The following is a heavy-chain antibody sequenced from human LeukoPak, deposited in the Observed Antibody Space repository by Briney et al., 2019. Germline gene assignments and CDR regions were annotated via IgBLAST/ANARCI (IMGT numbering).Heavy chain of an antibody. V-gene: IGHV1-2*02. CDR3: ARDGRVGLFYESWFDP. CDR2: INPNSGGT. J-gene: IGHJ5*02. CDR1: GYTFTGYY. D-gene: IGHD2/OR15-2a*01. Sequence: ASVKVSCKASGYTFTGYYMHWVRQAPGQGLEWMGWINPNSGGTNYAQKFQGRVTMTRDTSISTAYMELSRLRSDDTAVYYCARDGRVGLFYESWFDPWGQGTLVTVSS.